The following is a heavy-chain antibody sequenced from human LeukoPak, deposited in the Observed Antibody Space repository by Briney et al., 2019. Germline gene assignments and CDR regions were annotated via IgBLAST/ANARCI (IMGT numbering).Heavy chain of an antibody. CDR3: TRDEWRSRYYGSGSYLPSRPNYYYYYMDV. D-gene: IGHD3-10*01. Sequence: GGSLRLSCTASGFTFGDYAMSWFRQAPGKGLEWVGFIRSKAYGGTTEYAASVKGRFTISRDDSKSIAYLQMNSLKTEDTAVYYCTRDEWRSRYYGSGSYLPSRPNYYYYYMDVWGKGTTVTVSS. CDR1: GFTFGDYA. V-gene: IGHV3-49*03. CDR2: IRSKAYGGTT. J-gene: IGHJ6*03.